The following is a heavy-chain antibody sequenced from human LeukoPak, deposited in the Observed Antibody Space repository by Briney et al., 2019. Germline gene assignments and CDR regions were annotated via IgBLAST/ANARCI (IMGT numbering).Heavy chain of an antibody. CDR2: ITTTGTT. Sequence: GGSLRLSCAASGFRFSDYHINWVRQAPGKGLEWISYITTTGTTIYADSVKGRFVISRDNAKSSLYLQMDSLRDEDTAVYYCARVWQDYSGVDYWGQGAQVTVAS. V-gene: IGHV3-48*02. D-gene: IGHD2-21*01. J-gene: IGHJ4*02. CDR1: GFRFSDYH. CDR3: ARVWQDYSGVDY.